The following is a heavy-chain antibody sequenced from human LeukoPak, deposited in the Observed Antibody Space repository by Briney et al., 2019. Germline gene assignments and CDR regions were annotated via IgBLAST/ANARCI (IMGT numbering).Heavy chain of an antibody. CDR3: ARGGSLIDY. CDR1: GYTFTGYY. Sequence: ASVKVSCKASGYTFTGYYMHWVRQAPGQGLEWMGWMNPNSGNTGYAQKFQGRVTMTRNTSISTAYMELSSLRSEDTAVYYCARGGSLIDYWGQGTLVTVSS. D-gene: IGHD1-26*01. CDR2: MNPNSGNT. J-gene: IGHJ4*02. V-gene: IGHV1-8*02.